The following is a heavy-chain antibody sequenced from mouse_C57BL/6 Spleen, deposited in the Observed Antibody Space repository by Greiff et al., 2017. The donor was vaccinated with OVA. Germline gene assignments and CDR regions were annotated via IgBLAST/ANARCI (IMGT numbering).Heavy chain of an antibody. Sequence: VQLQQSGAELVRPGASVKLSCKASGYTFTDYYINWVKQRPGQGLEWIARIYPGSGNTYYNEKFKGKATLTAEKSSSTAYMQLSSLTSEDSAVYFCARGGFGYDNDYWGQGTTLTVSS. CDR3: ARGGFGYDNDY. CDR1: GYTFTDYY. J-gene: IGHJ2*01. CDR2: IYPGSGNT. D-gene: IGHD2-2*01. V-gene: IGHV1-76*01.